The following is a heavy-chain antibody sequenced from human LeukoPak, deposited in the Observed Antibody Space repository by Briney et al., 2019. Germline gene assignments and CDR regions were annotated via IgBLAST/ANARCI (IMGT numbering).Heavy chain of an antibody. CDR2: VNESGGT. CDR3: ARGQGATVPQVGKNWFDP. V-gene: IGHV4-34*01. J-gene: IGHJ5*02. CDR1: IDSFSNYH. Sequence: SETLSLTCAVYIDSFSNYHWNWIRQTPAKGMEWIGEVNESGGTNVSPSLRSRVILSVDTSKNQFSLKLISVTVADTAIYYCARGQGATVPQVGKNWFDPWGQGTRVTVSS. D-gene: IGHD1-26*01.